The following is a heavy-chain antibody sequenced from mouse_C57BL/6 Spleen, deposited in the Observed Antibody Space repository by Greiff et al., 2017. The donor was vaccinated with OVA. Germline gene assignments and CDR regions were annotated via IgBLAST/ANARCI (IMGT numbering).Heavy chain of an antibody. Sequence: EVKLMESGGGLVKPGGSLKLSCAASGFTFSSYAMSWVRQTPEKRLEWVATISDGGSYTYYPDNVKGRFTISRDNAKNNLYLQMSHLKSEDTAMYYCARERGYDYGGFAYWGQGTLVTVSA. J-gene: IGHJ3*01. V-gene: IGHV5-4*01. D-gene: IGHD2-4*01. CDR2: ISDGGSYT. CDR3: ARERGYDYGGFAY. CDR1: GFTFSSYA.